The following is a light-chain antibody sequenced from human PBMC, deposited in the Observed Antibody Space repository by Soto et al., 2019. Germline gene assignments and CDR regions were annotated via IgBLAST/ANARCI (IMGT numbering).Light chain of an antibody. CDR3: QSDDASVI. V-gene: IGLV6-57*01. CDR2: GDS. Sequence: NFMLTQPHSVSESPGKTVTISCTRSSGSIARNYVQWYQQRPGSSPITVIYGDSQRPSGVPHRFSGSIDRSSNSASLTISGLSSEDEAVYYCQSDDASVIFGGGTKVTVL. CDR1: SGSIARNY. J-gene: IGLJ2*01.